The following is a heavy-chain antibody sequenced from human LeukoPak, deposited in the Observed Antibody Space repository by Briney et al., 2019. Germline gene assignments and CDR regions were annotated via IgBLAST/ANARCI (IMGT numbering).Heavy chain of an antibody. CDR2: ISAYNGNT. D-gene: IGHD6-13*01. CDR3: ARPAAAGAKKYYYFDY. V-gene: IGHV1-18*01. Sequence: GASVKVSCKASGYTFTSHGISWVRQAPGQGLEWMGWISAYNGNTNYAQKLQGRVTMTTDTSTSTAHMELRSLRSDDTAVYYCARPAAAGAKKYYYFDYWGQGTLVTVSS. CDR1: GYTFTSHG. J-gene: IGHJ4*02.